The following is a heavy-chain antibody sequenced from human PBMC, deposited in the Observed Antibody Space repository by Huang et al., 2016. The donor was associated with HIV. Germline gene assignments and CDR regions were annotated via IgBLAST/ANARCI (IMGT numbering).Heavy chain of an antibody. CDR3: AHSTDASAATFYFDF. Sequence: QITLRESGPALVKPTQTLTLTCTFSGFSLTTTGVGVGWIRQPPGQALEWLAFIYSNGEGRYSPSVSSRLTITKDTYKNQVVLTMTNMDPVDTATYYCAHSTDASAATFYFDFWGQGTLVAVSS. CDR1: GFSLTTTGVG. CDR2: IYSNGEG. V-gene: IGHV2-5*01. D-gene: IGHD6-25*01. J-gene: IGHJ4*02.